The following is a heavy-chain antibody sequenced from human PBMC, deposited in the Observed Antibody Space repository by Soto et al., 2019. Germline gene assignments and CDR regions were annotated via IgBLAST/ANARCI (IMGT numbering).Heavy chain of an antibody. Sequence: TLSLTFTIRGISIFSYYWRWMKETPRPGLEWIGFIYYSGSTNYNPSLKSRVTISVDTSKNQFSLKLSSVTAADTAVYYCARLGRAYCSGGSCYNLNYYYYYYMDVWGKGTTVT. J-gene: IGHJ6*03. CDR2: IYYSGST. D-gene: IGHD2-15*01. CDR3: ARLGRAYCSGGSCYNLNYYYYYYMDV. V-gene: IGHV4-59*08. CDR1: GISIFSYY.